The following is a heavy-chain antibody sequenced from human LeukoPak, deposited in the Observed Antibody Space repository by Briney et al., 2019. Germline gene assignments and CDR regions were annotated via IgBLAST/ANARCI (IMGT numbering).Heavy chain of an antibody. CDR2: IYYSGST. V-gene: IGHV4-31*03. CDR3: GSPRYGDYADY. J-gene: IGHJ4*02. D-gene: IGHD4-17*01. CDR1: GGSISSGGYY. Sequence: SQTLSLTCTVSGGSISSGGYYWSWIRQHPGKGLEWIGYIYYSGSTYYNPSLKSRVTISVDRSKNQFSLKLSSVTAADTAVYYCGSPRYGDYADYWGQGTLVTVSS.